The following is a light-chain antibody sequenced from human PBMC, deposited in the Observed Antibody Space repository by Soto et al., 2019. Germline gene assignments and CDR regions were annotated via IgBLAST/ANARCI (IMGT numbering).Light chain of an antibody. Sequence: QSVLTQPPSASGTPGQRGTIPCSGSTSNIGNNYAYWYQQLPGTAPKLLIYRNNQRPSGVPDRISGSKSGTSGFLVISGLRSEDEADYYCAAWDDSLSGVEFGGGTQLTVL. CDR2: RNN. CDR1: TSNIGNNY. V-gene: IGLV1-47*01. J-gene: IGLJ7*01. CDR3: AAWDDSLSGVE.